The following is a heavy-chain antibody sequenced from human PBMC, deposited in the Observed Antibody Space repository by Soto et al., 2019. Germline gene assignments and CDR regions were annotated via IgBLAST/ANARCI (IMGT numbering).Heavy chain of an antibody. Sequence: SVKVSFKASGGPFISYAISWVRQAPGQGLEWMGGIIPIFGTANYAQKFQGRVTITADKSTSTAYMELSSLRSEDTAVYYCARGGRMRNYYYYGMDVWGQGTTVTV. CDR1: GGPFISYA. CDR2: IIPIFGTA. V-gene: IGHV1-69*06. CDR3: ARGGRMRNYYYYGMDV. J-gene: IGHJ6*02. D-gene: IGHD2-8*01.